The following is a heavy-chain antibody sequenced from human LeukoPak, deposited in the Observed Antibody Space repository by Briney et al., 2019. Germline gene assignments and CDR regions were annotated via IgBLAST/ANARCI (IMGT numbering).Heavy chain of an antibody. Sequence: SETLSLTCTVSGGSISSYYWSWIRQPPGKGLEWIGYIYYSGSTNYNPSLKSRVTISVDTSKNQFSLKLSSVTAADTAVYYCARRAGDILTGPNWFDPWGQGTLVTVSS. V-gene: IGHV4-59*08. J-gene: IGHJ5*02. CDR1: GGSISSYY. D-gene: IGHD3-9*01. CDR2: IYYSGST. CDR3: ARRAGDILTGPNWFDP.